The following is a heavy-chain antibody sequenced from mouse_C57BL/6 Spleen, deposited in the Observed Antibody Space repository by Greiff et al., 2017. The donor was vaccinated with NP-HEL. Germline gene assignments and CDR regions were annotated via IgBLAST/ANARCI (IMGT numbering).Heavy chain of an antibody. J-gene: IGHJ4*01. V-gene: IGHV1-69*01. D-gene: IGHD2-13*01. CDR3: ASGEAMDY. CDR2: IDPSDSYT. CDR1: GYTFTSYW. Sequence: VQLQQPGAELVMPGASVKLSCKASGYTFTSYWMHWVKQRPGQGLEWIGEIDPSDSYTNYNQKFKGKATLTVDKSSSTAYMQLSSLTSEDSAVYYCASGEAMDYWGQGTSVTVSS.